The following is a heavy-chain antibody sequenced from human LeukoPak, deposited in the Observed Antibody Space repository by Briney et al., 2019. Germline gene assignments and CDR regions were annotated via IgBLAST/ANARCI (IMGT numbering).Heavy chain of an antibody. CDR2: IYYSGST. Sequence: QASETLSLTCTVSGGSISRYYWSWIRQPPGKGLEWIGYIYYSGSTNYNTSLKSRVTISVHTPKNQCSVKLSSVTAADTAVYYCARHDRDVAGAGLDYFDNWGQGTLVTVSS. D-gene: IGHD1-26*01. V-gene: IGHV4-59*08. J-gene: IGHJ4*02. CDR3: ARHDRDVAGAGLDYFDN. CDR1: GGSISRYY.